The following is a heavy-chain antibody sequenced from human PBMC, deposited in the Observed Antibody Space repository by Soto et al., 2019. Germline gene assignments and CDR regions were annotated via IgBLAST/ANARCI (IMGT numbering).Heavy chain of an antibody. CDR3: AGQTRGPIPHFGWLSPVAS. CDR2: IYRNGET. V-gene: IGHV4-39*01. J-gene: IGHJ5*02. D-gene: IGHD3-9*01. Sequence: QLRLQESGPGLVKPSGTLSLTCTVSGDSIRSSDFNWGWIRQPPGKGLEWSGTIYRNGETFYNPPLPSQVTMSVDTSRNQFSLHLPSVTAADTAVYFCAGQTRGPIPHFGWLSPVASWGQGTLVSVSS. CDR1: GDSIRSSDFN.